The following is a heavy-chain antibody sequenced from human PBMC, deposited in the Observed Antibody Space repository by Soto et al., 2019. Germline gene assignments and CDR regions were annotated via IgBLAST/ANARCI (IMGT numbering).Heavy chain of an antibody. V-gene: IGHV4-34*01. CDR2: INHSGST. CDR1: GGSFSGYY. J-gene: IGHJ4*02. D-gene: IGHD2-15*01. Sequence: SETLSLTCAVYGGSFSGYYWSWIRQPPGKGLEWIGEINHSGSTNYNPSLKSRVTISVDTSKNQFSLKLSSVTAADTAVYYCARGRIAYCSGGSCYPGSPYYFDYWGQGTLVTVSS. CDR3: ARGRIAYCSGGSCYPGSPYYFDY.